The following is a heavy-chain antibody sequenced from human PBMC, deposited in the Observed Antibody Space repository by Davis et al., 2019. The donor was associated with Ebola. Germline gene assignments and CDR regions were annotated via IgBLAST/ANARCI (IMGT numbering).Heavy chain of an antibody. CDR2: INHSGST. Sequence: PSETLSLTCTVSGGSISGYYWSWIRQPPGKGLEWIGEINHSGSTNYNPSLKSRVTISVDTSKNQFSLKLSSVTAADTAVYYCASSLGVGNPTAFDIWGQGTMVTVSS. CDR3: ASSLGVGNPTAFDI. V-gene: IGHV4-34*01. D-gene: IGHD3-3*01. J-gene: IGHJ3*02. CDR1: GGSISGYY.